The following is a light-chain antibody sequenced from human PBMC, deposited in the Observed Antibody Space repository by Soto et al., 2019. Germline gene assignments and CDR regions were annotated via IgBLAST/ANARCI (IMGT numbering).Light chain of an antibody. CDR3: QQYGSSPPYT. CDR1: QSVSSSY. V-gene: IGKV3-20*01. CDR2: GAS. Sequence: EIVLTQSPGTLSLSPGERATLSCRASQSVSSSYLAWYQQKPGQAPRLLIYGASSRAPGIPDRFSGSGSGTDFTLTIRRLEAEDFAVYYCQQYGSSPPYTFGQGTKLEIK. J-gene: IGKJ2*01.